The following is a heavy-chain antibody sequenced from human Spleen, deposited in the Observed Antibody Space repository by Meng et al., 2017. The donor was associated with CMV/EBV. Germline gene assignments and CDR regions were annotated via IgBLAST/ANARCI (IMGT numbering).Heavy chain of an antibody. CDR1: GGSISSSSYC. V-gene: IGHV4-39*07. Sequence: SETLSLTCTVSGGSISSSSYCWGWIRQPPGKGLEWIGSFYYSGATYYNPSLRSRVTISVDTSKNQFSLKVRSGTAADTAVYYCAREFSSGYYYGYWGQGTLVTVSS. CDR2: FYYSGAT. J-gene: IGHJ4*02. CDR3: AREFSSGYYYGY. D-gene: IGHD3-22*01.